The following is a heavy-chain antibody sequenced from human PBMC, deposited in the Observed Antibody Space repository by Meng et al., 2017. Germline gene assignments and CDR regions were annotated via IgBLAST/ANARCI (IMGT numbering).Heavy chain of an antibody. CDR2: IYRGGST. CDR1: GFTVSSNY. Sequence: GESLKISCAASGFTVSSNYMSWVRQAPGKGLEWVSVIYRGGSTYYSDSVKGRFTISRHNSKNTLYLQMNSLRAEDTAVYYCARKAVAGDLLSAFDIWGQGTMVTVSS. D-gene: IGHD6-19*01. CDR3: ARKAVAGDLLSAFDI. V-gene: IGHV3-53*04. J-gene: IGHJ3*02.